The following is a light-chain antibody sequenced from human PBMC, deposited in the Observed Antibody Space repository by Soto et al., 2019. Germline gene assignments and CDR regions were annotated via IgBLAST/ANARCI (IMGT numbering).Light chain of an antibody. Sequence: DIQMTQSPSSLSASVGDRLTITCQASQNINNYLNWYQQKPGXAPXXLIYDASNLEAGVPSRFRGSGSGTDFTFTISRLQPEDIATDYCQQYENLPTFGQGTRLEIK. J-gene: IGKJ5*01. CDR1: QNINNY. CDR2: DAS. CDR3: QQYENLPT. V-gene: IGKV1-33*01.